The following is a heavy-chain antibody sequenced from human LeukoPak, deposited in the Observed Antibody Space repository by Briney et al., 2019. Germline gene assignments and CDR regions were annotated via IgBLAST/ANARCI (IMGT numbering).Heavy chain of an antibody. Sequence: GGSLRLSCAASGFTFSNFEMTWVRQAPGTGLEWLSYIDSSGTVRYYADSMNRRFTISRDNAKNSLHLQMGSLQAEDTAVYCCAREARGVSYRYNFLDFWGLGTGVSVSS. J-gene: IGHJ4*02. D-gene: IGHD3-16*02. V-gene: IGHV3-48*03. CDR1: GFTFSNFE. CDR2: IDSSGTVR. CDR3: AREARGVSYRYNFLDF.